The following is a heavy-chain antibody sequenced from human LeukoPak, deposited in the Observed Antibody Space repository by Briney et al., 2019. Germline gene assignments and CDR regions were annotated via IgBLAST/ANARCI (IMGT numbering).Heavy chain of an antibody. J-gene: IGHJ4*02. CDR3: AKEFIAGDGHVDCDS. V-gene: IGHV3-23*01. CDR2: ITSSGATT. Sequence: GGSLRPSCAASGFTISTYAMTWVRQAPGKGLEWVSSITSSGATTYYADSVKGRFTISRDISKNTLYLQMNSLTAEDSAVYYCAKEFIAGDGHVDCDSWGQGTLVTVSS. CDR1: GFTISTYA. D-gene: IGHD5-24*01.